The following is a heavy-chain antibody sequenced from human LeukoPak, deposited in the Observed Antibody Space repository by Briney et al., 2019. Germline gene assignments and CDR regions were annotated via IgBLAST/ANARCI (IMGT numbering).Heavy chain of an antibody. J-gene: IGHJ3*02. CDR3: ARGMYYYDSSGPQREDAFNI. V-gene: IGHV4-38-2*02. Sequence: PSETLSLTCTVSGYSISSGYYWGWIRQPPGKGLEWIGSVFHSGSTYYNPSLKSRVTISVDTSKNQFPLKLSSVTAADTAVYYCARGMYYYDSSGPQREDAFNIWGQGTMVTVSS. CDR1: GYSISSGYY. D-gene: IGHD3-22*01. CDR2: VFHSGST.